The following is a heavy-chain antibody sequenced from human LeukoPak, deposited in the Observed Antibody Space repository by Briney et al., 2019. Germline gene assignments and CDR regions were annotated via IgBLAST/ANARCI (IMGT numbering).Heavy chain of an antibody. J-gene: IGHJ4*02. CDR1: GFTFDDYG. Sequence: GGSLRLSCAASGFTFDDYGMSWVRQAPGKGLEWVSSISYSGVYKYYADSVKGRFIISRDNAKNSLYLQMNSLRAEDTAVYYCARKNTDYFDNWGQGTLGTVSS. V-gene: IGHV3-21*04. CDR3: ARKNTDYFDN. D-gene: IGHD1/OR15-1a*01. CDR2: ISYSGVYK.